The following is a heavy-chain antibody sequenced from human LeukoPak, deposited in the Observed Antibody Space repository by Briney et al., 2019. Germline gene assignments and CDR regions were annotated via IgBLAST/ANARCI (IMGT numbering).Heavy chain of an antibody. CDR3: ARGGITGTISSWFDP. CDR1: GGSFSGYY. D-gene: IGHD1-20*01. CDR2: INHSGST. V-gene: IGHV4-34*01. J-gene: IGHJ5*02. Sequence: PSQTLSLNCAVYGGSFSGYYWSWIRQPPGKGLEWIGEINHSGSTNYNPSLKSRVTISVDTSKNQFSLKLSSVTAADTAVYYCARGGITGTISSWFDPWGQGTLVTVSS.